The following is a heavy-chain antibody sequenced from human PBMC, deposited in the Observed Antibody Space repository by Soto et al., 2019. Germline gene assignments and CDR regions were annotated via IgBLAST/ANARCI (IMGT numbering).Heavy chain of an antibody. J-gene: IGHJ4*02. D-gene: IGHD6-19*01. CDR2: ISVSGDNT. Sequence: EVQLLESGGGLVQPGGSLRLSCAASGFTFSSYAMSWVRQAPGKGLEWVSTISVSGDNTYFADSVKGRFTISRDNSKNTLYLQMNSLRAEDTAVYYCAKGLLAAVAVSGNDYWGQGTLVSVSS. V-gene: IGHV3-23*01. CDR3: AKGLLAAVAVSGNDY. CDR1: GFTFSSYA.